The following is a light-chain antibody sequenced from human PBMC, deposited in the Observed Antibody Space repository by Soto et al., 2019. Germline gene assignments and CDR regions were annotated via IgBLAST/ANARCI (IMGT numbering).Light chain of an antibody. CDR3: SSYTSSGTVEG. CDR1: SSDVGGYNY. CDR2: DVS. V-gene: IGLV2-14*03. J-gene: IGLJ1*01. Sequence: QSVLTQPASVSGSPGQSITISCPGTSSDVGGYNYVSWYQQHTGKAPKLMIFDVSNRPSGVSNRFSGSKSGDTASLTISGLQAEDEADYYCSSYTSSGTVEGVGRGTKVTVL.